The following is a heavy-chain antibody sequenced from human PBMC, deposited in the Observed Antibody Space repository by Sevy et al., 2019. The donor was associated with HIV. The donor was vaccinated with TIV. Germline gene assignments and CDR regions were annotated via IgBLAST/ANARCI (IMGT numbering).Heavy chain of an antibody. V-gene: IGHV3-30*02. CDR2: IRYDGSDK. D-gene: IGHD1-1*01. CDR1: GFIFSTFG. Sequence: GGSLRLSCAASGFIFSTFGMHWVRHTPDKGLEWVAFIRYDGSDKFYADSVKGRFIISRDNSKNTLFLQMNSLRGEDTAVYYCAKERQLAPFDYWSQGTLVTVSS. CDR3: AKERQLAPFDY. J-gene: IGHJ4*02.